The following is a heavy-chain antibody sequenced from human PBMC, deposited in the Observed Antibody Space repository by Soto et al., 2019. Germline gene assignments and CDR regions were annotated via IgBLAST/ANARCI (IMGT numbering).Heavy chain of an antibody. J-gene: IGHJ6*03. D-gene: IGHD6-19*01. Sequence: PSQTPELTFTNSGIRVSSNSAAWDWIRQSPSRGIERLGRTYYRSKWYNDYAVSVKSRITINPDTSKILFSLQLISVTPEDTAVYYCARVIQLLVHITIDHYCYYYYMDVWGKGTTDTFSS. CDR3: ARVIQLLVHITIDHYCYYYYMDV. CDR2: TYYRSKWYN. V-gene: IGHV6-1*01. CDR1: GIRVSSNSAA.